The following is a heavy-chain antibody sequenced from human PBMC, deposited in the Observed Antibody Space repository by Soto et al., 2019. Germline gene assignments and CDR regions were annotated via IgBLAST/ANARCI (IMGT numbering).Heavy chain of an antibody. Sequence: GEPLKISCKGSGYRFTSYWIGWVRQMPGKGLEWMGIIYPGDSDTRYSPSFQGQVTISADKSISTAYLQWISLKASDTAMYYCARSVGAYYDSSGYYWGQGTLVTGSS. D-gene: IGHD3-22*01. CDR2: IYPGDSDT. CDR3: ARSVGAYYDSSGYY. V-gene: IGHV5-51*01. CDR1: GYRFTSYW. J-gene: IGHJ4*02.